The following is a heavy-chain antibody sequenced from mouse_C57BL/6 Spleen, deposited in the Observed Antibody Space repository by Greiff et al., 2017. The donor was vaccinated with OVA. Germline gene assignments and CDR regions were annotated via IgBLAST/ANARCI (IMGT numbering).Heavy chain of an antibody. CDR2: IDPSDSET. D-gene: IGHD1-1*01. Sequence: VQLQQPGAELVRPGSSVKLSCKASGYTFTSYWMHWVKQRPIQGLEWIGNIDPSDSETHYNQKFKDKATLTVDKSSSTAYMQLSSLTSEDSAVYYCARYGSFITTVADWYFDVWGTGTTVTVSS. V-gene: IGHV1-52*01. J-gene: IGHJ1*03. CDR3: ARYGSFITTVADWYFDV. CDR1: GYTFTSYW.